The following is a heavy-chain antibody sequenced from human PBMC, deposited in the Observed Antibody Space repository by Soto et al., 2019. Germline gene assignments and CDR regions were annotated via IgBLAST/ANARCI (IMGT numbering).Heavy chain of an antibody. CDR3: MRGAARNSGWTPGDH. CDR1: GFTFSSYA. V-gene: IGHV3-30*04. J-gene: IGHJ4*02. Sequence: QVQVVESGGDVVQPGGSLRLSCVASGFTFSSYAIHWVRQAPGKGLEWVTVISYDGKNNYYIDSVKGRFTISRDNSKNTVFLQIDSLRVEDTAVYYCMRGAARNSGWTPGDHWGQGTLVTVSS. D-gene: IGHD6-19*01. CDR2: ISYDGKNN.